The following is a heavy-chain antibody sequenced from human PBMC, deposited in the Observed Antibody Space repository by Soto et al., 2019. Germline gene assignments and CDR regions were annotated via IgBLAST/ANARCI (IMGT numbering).Heavy chain of an antibody. V-gene: IGHV5-10-1*01. D-gene: IGHD1-7*01. CDR1: GYSFTSYW. CDR3: ARLRRELEIRGVRYYYGMDV. Sequence: GESLKISCNGSGYSFTSYWISWVRQMPGKGLEWMGRIDPSDSYTNYSPSFQGHVTISADKSISTAYLQWSSLKASDTAMYYCARLRRELEIRGVRYYYGMDVWGQGTTVTVSS. J-gene: IGHJ6*02. CDR2: IDPSDSYT.